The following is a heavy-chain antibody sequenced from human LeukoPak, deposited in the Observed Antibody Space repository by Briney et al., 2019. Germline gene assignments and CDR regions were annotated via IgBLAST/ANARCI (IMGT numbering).Heavy chain of an antibody. CDR2: VYPGDSDT. J-gene: IGHJ6*02. CDR1: GYGFTSYW. Sequence: GASLQISSKGSGYGFTSYWIGWVRQMPGKGLEWMGIVYPGDSDTRYSPSFQGQVTISADKSISTAYLQWSSLKASDTAMYYCARQAGPYYYYYGMGVWGQGTTVTVSS. V-gene: IGHV5-51*01. D-gene: IGHD6-13*01. CDR3: ARQAGPYYYYYGMGV.